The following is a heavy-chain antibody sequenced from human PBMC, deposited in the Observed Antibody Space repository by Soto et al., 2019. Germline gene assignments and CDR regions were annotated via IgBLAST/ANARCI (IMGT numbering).Heavy chain of an antibody. J-gene: IGHJ4*02. V-gene: IGHV1-18*01. CDR1: GYTFTTYD. CDR2: ISTYNGNT. CDR3: ARPGGGYCSSTSCYLFDY. Sequence: ASVKVSCKASGYTFTTYDISWVRQAPGQGLEWMGRISTYNGNTNYPQSLQGRLTMTTDTSTTTAYMELRNLRSDDTAVYYCARPGGGYCSSTSCYLFDYWGQGTLVTVSS. D-gene: IGHD2-2*01.